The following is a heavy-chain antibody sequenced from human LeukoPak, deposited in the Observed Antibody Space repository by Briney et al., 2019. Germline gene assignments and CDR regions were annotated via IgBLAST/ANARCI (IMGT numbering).Heavy chain of an antibody. CDR2: ISYDGSSK. D-gene: IGHD3-3*01. J-gene: IGHJ4*02. Sequence: GGSLRLSCAASGFTFSSYGMHWVRQAPGKGLEWVAVISYDGSSKYYADSVKGRFTISRDNAKNSLYLQMNSLRAEDTAVYYCARKGRSLRFLEWLLDYWGQGTLVTVSS. CDR1: GFTFSSYG. CDR3: ARKGRSLRFLEWLLDY. V-gene: IGHV3-30*03.